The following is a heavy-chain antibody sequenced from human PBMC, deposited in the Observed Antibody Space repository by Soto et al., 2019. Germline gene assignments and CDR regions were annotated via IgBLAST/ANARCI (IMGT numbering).Heavy chain of an antibody. D-gene: IGHD3-22*01. CDR2: INPSGGST. CDR1: GYTFTSYY. Sequence: ASVKVSCKASGYTFTSYYMHCVRQAPGQGLEWMGIINPSGGSTSYAQKFQGRVTMTRDTSTSTVYMELSSLRSEDTAVYYCARDYYDSSGYYRDAFDIWGQGTMVTVSS. V-gene: IGHV1-46*01. CDR3: ARDYYDSSGYYRDAFDI. J-gene: IGHJ3*02.